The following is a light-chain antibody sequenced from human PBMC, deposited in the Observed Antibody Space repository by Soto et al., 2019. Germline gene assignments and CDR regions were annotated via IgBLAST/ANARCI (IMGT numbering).Light chain of an antibody. CDR3: CSDAGSGV. Sequence: QSVLTQPASVSGSPGQSITISCTGTSSDVGSYNLVSWYQQHPGKAPKLMIYEGSKRPSGVSNRFSGSKSGNTASLTISGLQAEDEADYYCCSDAGSGVFGGGTKVTVL. CDR1: SSDVGSYNL. CDR2: EGS. V-gene: IGLV2-23*01. J-gene: IGLJ2*01.